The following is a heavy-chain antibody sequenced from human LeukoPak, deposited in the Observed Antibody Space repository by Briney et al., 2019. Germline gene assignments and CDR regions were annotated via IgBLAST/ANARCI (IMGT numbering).Heavy chain of an antibody. Sequence: GGSLRLSCAASGFTFSSYSMNWVRQAPGKGLEWVSYSSSSSSTIYYADSVKGRFTISRDNAKNSLYLQMNSLRAEDTAVYYCARDYKTYYDFWRVGDAFDIWDQGTMVTVSS. D-gene: IGHD3-3*01. CDR1: GFTFSSYS. J-gene: IGHJ3*02. CDR3: ARDYKTYYDFWRVGDAFDI. CDR2: SSSSSSTI. V-gene: IGHV3-48*04.